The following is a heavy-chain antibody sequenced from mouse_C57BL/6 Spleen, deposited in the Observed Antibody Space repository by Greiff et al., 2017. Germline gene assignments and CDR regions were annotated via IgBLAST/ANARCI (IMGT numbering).Heavy chain of an antibody. V-gene: IGHV7-3*01. D-gene: IGHD2-2*01. J-gene: IGHJ4*01. CDR1: GFTFTDYY. CDR2: IRNKANGYTT. Sequence: EVKLQESGGGLVQPGGSLSLSCAASGFTFTDYYMSWVRQPPGKALEWLGFIRNKANGYTTEYSASVKGRFTISRDNSQSILYLQMNALRAEDSATYYCARYDGYEVYAMDYWGQGTSVTVSS. CDR3: ARYDGYEVYAMDY.